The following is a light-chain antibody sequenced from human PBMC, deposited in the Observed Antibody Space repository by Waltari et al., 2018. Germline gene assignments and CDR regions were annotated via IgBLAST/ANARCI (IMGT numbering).Light chain of an antibody. CDR1: SPDMGTNY. J-gene: IGLJ2*01. V-gene: IGLV1-51*01. CDR2: DNN. CDR3: GTWDGTLSAV. Sequence: SVLPQPPSVSAAPGQKVTISCSGSSPDMGTNYVPWYQQLPGTAPKLLIYDNNKRPSGIPDRFSGSKSGSSATLDITGLQTGDEAHYYCGTWDGTLSAVFGGGTKLTVL.